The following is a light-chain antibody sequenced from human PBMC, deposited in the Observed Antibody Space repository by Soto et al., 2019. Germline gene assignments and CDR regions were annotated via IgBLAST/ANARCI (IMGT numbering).Light chain of an antibody. V-gene: IGKV2-30*01. CDR3: MQGTDWPYT. CDR2: KVS. Sequence: DIVMTQSPLSLPVTLGQPASISCRSSQSPVTTDGNTYLNWFQQRPGQSPRRLIYKVSIRDSGVPDRFSGSGSGTEFTLKISRVEVGDVGVYFCMQGTDWPYTFGQGTKLEI. J-gene: IGKJ2*01. CDR1: QSPVTTDGNTY.